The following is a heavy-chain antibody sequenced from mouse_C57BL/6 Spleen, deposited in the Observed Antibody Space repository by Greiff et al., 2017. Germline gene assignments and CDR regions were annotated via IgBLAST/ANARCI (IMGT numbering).Heavy chain of an antibody. CDR1: GYAFSSSW. V-gene: IGHV1-82*01. Sequence: QVHVKQSGPELVKPGASVKISCKASGYAFSSSWMNWVKQRPGKGLEWIGRIYPGDGDTNYNGKFKGKATLTADKSSSAAYMQLSSLTSEDSAVYFCARKDSYAMDYWGQGTSVTVSS. CDR3: ARKDSYAMDY. CDR2: IYPGDGDT. J-gene: IGHJ4*01.